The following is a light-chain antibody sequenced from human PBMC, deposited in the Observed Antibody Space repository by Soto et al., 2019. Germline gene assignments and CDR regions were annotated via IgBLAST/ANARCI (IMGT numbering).Light chain of an antibody. CDR1: QSINKW. CDR2: DAS. Sequence: DIQMPQSPSTLSSAIGYIVPITCLSSQSINKWLAWHQKKPGKAPELMIYDASSLQSGVPTRFSGSGSGTEFTLTIRRLKPDDFANYYCQKYNSYSQATCGQGNKG. V-gene: IGKV1-5*01. CDR3: QKYNSYSQAT. J-gene: IGKJ1*01.